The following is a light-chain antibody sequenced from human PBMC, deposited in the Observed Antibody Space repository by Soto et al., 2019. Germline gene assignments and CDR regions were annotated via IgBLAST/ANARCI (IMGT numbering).Light chain of an antibody. CDR3: QQLNSYPPS. J-gene: IGKJ3*01. Sequence: IQLTQSPSSLSASVGDRVTITCRASQGISSYLAWDQQKPGKAPKLLIYAASTLQSGVPSRFSGSGSGTDFTLTISSMQPEDFATYYCQQLNSYPPSFGPGTKVDIK. V-gene: IGKV1-9*01. CDR1: QGISSY. CDR2: AAS.